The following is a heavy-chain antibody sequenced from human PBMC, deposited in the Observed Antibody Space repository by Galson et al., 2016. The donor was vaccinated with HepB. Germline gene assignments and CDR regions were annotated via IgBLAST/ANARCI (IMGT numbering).Heavy chain of an antibody. J-gene: IGHJ5*02. V-gene: IGHV3-7*01. D-gene: IGHD3-3*01. CDR3: ARGWDDFWSAGRFDP. Sequence: SLRLSCAGSGFVFSAYGFNWIRQAPGKGLEWVANIKQDGSEKYYVDSVKGRFTISRDNARNSLYLQMNSLRAEDTAVYYCARGWDDFWSAGRFDPGGQGTLVTVAS. CDR2: IKQDGSEK. CDR1: GFVFSAYG.